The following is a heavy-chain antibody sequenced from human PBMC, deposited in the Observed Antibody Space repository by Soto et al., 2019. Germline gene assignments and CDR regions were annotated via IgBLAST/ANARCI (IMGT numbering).Heavy chain of an antibody. CDR1: GFTFNTHW. CDR2: IYFDGITT. V-gene: IGHV3-74*01. Sequence: GGSLRLSCTASGFTFNTHWMHWVRQAPGKGLVWVSRIYFDGITTNYADSVKGRLTVSRDNAKDTVYLHVNTLRDEDTAVYYCARGGAMGVDYWGQGTLVTVSS. D-gene: IGHD1-26*01. J-gene: IGHJ4*02. CDR3: ARGGAMGVDY.